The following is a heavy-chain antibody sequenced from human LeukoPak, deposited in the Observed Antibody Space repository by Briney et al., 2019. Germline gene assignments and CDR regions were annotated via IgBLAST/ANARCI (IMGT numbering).Heavy chain of an antibody. CDR1: GFTLSR. CDR3: ARASPNTRSFDF. CDR2: ISSGSSTI. V-gene: IGHV3-48*02. Sequence: PGGSLRLSCAASGFTLSRMNWVRQAPGKELEWVSYISSGSSTIYYADSVKGRFTISRDNAKNSLYLQMNSLGDEDTAVYYCARASPNTRSFDFWGQGTLVTVSS. J-gene: IGHJ4*02. D-gene: IGHD2-15*01.